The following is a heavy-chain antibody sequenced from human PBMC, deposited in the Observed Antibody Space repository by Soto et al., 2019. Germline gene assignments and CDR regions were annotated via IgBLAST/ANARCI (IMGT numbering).Heavy chain of an antibody. D-gene: IGHD3-3*01. V-gene: IGHV3-7*01. Sequence: EVQLVESGGGLVQPGGSLRLSCAASGFTFSSYWMSWVRQAPGKGLEWVANIKQDGSEKYKVDSVKGRFTISRDNAKNSLYLQMNSLRAEDTAVYYCARDNIYDLWSGHLFDYWGQGTLVTVSS. CDR1: GFTFSSYW. CDR3: ARDNIYDLWSGHLFDY. J-gene: IGHJ4*02. CDR2: IKQDGSEK.